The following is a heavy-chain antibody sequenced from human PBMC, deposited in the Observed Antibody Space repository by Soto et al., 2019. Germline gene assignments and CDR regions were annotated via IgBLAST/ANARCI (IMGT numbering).Heavy chain of an antibody. V-gene: IGHV4-59*08. CDR3: ARQRTTGVTYYYYYYMDV. CDR2: IYYSGTT. Sequence: SETLSLTCSVSGDSINSYYFMWIRQPPGKGLEWIGYIYYSGTTNYNPSLKSRVTISVDTSKNQFSLKLSSVTAADTAVYYCARQRTTGVTYYYYYYMDVWGKGTTVTVSS. CDR1: GDSINSYY. D-gene: IGHD2-21*02. J-gene: IGHJ6*03.